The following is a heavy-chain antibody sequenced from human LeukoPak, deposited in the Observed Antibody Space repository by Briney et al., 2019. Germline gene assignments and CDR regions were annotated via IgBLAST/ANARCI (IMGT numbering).Heavy chain of an antibody. V-gene: IGHV3-21*01. D-gene: IGHD2-2*01. CDR3: ARGPALYCTSSSCLDGVD. CDR1: GFTFSDYA. CDR2: ISSGGSYI. Sequence: PGGSLRLSCAASGFTFSDYAMNWVRQAPGKGLEWVSSISSGGSYISYADSVKGRFPVSRANAKDSLFLQMRSLRDEDTAVYYCARGPALYCTSSSCLDGVDWGQGTLVSVSS. J-gene: IGHJ4*02.